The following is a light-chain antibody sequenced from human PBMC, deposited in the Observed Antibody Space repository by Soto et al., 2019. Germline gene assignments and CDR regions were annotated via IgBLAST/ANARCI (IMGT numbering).Light chain of an antibody. CDR3: QQLNTYPHT. V-gene: IGKV1-9*01. Sequence: DIQLTQSPSFLSASVRDRVTITCRASQAISTSLAWYQQKPGKAPNLLVYGASTLQSGVPSRFSGSGSGTQFTLTINSLQPEDFATYFCQQLNTYPHTFGPGTKLEIK. J-gene: IGKJ2*01. CDR2: GAS. CDR1: QAISTS.